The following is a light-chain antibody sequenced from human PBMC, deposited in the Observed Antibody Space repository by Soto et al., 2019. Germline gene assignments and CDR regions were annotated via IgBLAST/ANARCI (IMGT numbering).Light chain of an antibody. CDR1: SSDVGSYNL. Sequence: VLTQPASVSGSPGQSITISCTGTSSDVGSYNLVSWYQQHPGKAPKLMIYEVSKRPSGVSNRFSGSKSGNTASLTISGLQAEDEADYYCCSYAGSSSYVFGTGTKVTVL. J-gene: IGLJ1*01. V-gene: IGLV2-23*02. CDR3: CSYAGSSSYV. CDR2: EVS.